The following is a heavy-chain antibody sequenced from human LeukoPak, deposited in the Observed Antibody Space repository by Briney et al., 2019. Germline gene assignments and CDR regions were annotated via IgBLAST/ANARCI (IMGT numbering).Heavy chain of an antibody. J-gene: IGHJ6*04. CDR3: ARGRERITIFGSYYYYGMDV. V-gene: IGHV4-34*01. CDR2: INHSGST. Sequence: SETLSLTCAVYGGSFSGYYWSWIRQPPGKGLEWIGEINHSGSTNYNPSLKSRVTISIDTSKNQFSLKLSSVTAADTAVYYCARGRERITIFGSYYYYGMDVWGKGTTVTVSS. D-gene: IGHD3-9*01. CDR1: GGSFSGYY.